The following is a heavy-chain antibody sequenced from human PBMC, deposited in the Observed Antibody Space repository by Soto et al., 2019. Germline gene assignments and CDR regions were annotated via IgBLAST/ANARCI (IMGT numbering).Heavy chain of an antibody. V-gene: IGHV1-18*01. CDR1: GYTFISYG. J-gene: IGHJ4*02. D-gene: IGHD5-18*01. CDR3: ARERGGYSYGDC. CDR2: VNIYNDKT. Sequence: QVQLVQSGPEVKKPGASVKASCQASGYTFISYGINWVRQAPGQGLEWMGWVNIYNDKTNYAQKFQGRVTMTTDTSTSTAYLELKSLRSDDTAVYYCARERGGYSYGDCWGQGTLVTVSS.